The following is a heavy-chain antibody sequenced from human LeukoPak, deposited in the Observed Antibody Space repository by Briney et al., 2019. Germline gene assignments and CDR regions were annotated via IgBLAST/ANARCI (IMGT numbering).Heavy chain of an antibody. D-gene: IGHD6-19*01. V-gene: IGHV3-9*01. CDR3: AKDSGGWFKY. J-gene: IGHJ4*02. Sequence: GRSLRLSCAASGFTFDDYAMHWVRQAPGKGLEWVSGISWNSGSIGYADSVKGRFTISRDNAKNSLYLQMNSLRAEDTALYYCAKDSGGWFKYWGQGTLVTVSS. CDR1: GFTFDDYA. CDR2: ISWNSGSI.